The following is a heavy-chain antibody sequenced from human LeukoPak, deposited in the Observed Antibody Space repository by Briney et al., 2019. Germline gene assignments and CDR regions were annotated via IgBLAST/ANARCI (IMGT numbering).Heavy chain of an antibody. J-gene: IGHJ4*02. D-gene: IGHD3-3*01. CDR2: ISGSGGST. CDR3: AKLKTIFGVVIDY. CDR1: GFTFSSYA. Sequence: PGGSLRLSCAASGFTFSSYAMSWFRQAPGKGLEWVSAISGSGGSTYYADSVKGRFTISRDNSKNTLYLQMNSLRAEGTAVYYCAKLKTIFGVVIDYWGQGTLVTVSS. V-gene: IGHV3-23*01.